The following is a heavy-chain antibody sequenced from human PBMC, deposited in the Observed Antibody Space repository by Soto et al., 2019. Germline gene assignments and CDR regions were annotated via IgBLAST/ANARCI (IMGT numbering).Heavy chain of an antibody. CDR2: INPNSGGT. CDR3: ARDGSQVAGTCYLDY. V-gene: IGHV1-2*02. Sequence: ASVKVSCKASGYTFTGYYMHWVRQAPGQGLEWMGWINPNSGGTNYAQKFQGRVTMTRDTSISTAYMELSRLRPDDTAVYYCARDGSQVAGTCYLDYWGQGTLVTVSS. CDR1: GYTFTGYY. J-gene: IGHJ4*02. D-gene: IGHD6-19*01.